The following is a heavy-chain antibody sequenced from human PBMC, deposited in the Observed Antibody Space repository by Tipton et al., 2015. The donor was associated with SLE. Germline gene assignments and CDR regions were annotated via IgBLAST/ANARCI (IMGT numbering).Heavy chain of an antibody. CDR1: GGSFSGYY. V-gene: IGHV4-34*01. CDR3: ANTVTRGWFDP. J-gene: IGHJ5*02. D-gene: IGHD4-17*01. CDR2: INHSGST. Sequence: TLSLTCAVYGGSFSGYYWSWIRQPPEKGLEWIGEINHSGSTNYNPSLKSRVTISVDTSKNQFSLKLSSVTAADTAVYYCANTVTRGWFDPWGQGTLVTVSS.